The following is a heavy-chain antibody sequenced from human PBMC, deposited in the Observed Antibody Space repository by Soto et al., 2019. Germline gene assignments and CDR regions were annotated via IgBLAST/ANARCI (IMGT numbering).Heavy chain of an antibody. V-gene: IGHV3-13*01. CDR1: GFTFSSYD. CDR2: IGTAGDS. D-gene: IGHD3-10*01. J-gene: IGHJ6*02. Sequence: GSLRLSCAASGFTFSSYDMHWVRQATGKGLEWVSAIGTAGDSYYPGSVKGRFTISRENAKNSLYLQMNSLRAEDTAVYYCASGRITMVRGVTDYGMDVWGQGTTVTVSS. CDR3: ASGRITMVRGVTDYGMDV.